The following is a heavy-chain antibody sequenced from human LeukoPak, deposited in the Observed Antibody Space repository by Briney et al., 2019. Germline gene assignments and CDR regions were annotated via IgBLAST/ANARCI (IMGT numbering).Heavy chain of an antibody. J-gene: IGHJ4*02. Sequence: PGRSLRLSCAAAGFTFGDYAMHWVRQAPGKGLEWVSGISWSSDTIGYADSVKGRFSISRDTAKNSLYLQMNSLRPEDTALYFCAKVGGLGSYYKSPYFASWGQGTLVTVSS. CDR3: AKVGGLGSYYKSPYFAS. CDR2: ISWSSDTI. D-gene: IGHD3-10*01. CDR1: GFTFGDYA. V-gene: IGHV3-9*01.